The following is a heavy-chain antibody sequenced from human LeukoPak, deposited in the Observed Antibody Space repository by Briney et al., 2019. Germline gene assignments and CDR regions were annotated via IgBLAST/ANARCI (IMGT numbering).Heavy chain of an antibody. Sequence: GGSLRLSCAASGFTFSSYSMNWVRQAPGKGLEWVSSISSSSRYIYYADSVKGRFTISRDNAKNSLYLQMNSLRAEGTAVYYCARSRRGWELLSYWGQGTLVTVSS. D-gene: IGHD1-26*01. CDR3: ARSRRGWELLSY. V-gene: IGHV3-21*01. J-gene: IGHJ4*02. CDR2: ISSSSRYI. CDR1: GFTFSSYS.